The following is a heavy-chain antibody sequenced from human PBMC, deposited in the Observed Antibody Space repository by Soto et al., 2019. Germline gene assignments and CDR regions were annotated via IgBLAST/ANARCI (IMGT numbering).Heavy chain of an antibody. D-gene: IGHD3-22*01. CDR1: GFNTRFYS. V-gene: IGHV3-23*01. CDR2: ISGSGGST. CDR3: AKAWASYYYDSSGR. J-gene: IGHJ4*02. Sequence: PGGSLRLSCTASGFNTRFYSMSWVRQAPGKGLEWVSAISGSGGSTYYADSVKGRFTISRDNSKNTLYLQMNSLRAEDTAVYYCAKAWASYYYDSSGRWGQGTLVTVSS.